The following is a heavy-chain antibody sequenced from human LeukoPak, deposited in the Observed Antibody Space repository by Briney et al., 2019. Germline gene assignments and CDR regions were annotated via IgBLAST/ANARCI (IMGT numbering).Heavy chain of an antibody. V-gene: IGHV4-59*01. J-gene: IGHJ4*02. D-gene: IGHD6-13*01. Sequence: SETLSLTCTVCGGSISSYYWSWIRQPPGKGLEWIGYIYYSGSTNYNPSLKSRVTISVDTSKNQFSLKLSSVTAADTAVYYCARAAAGTGGFDNWGQGTLVTVSS. CDR1: GGSISSYY. CDR3: ARAAAGTGGFDN. CDR2: IYYSGST.